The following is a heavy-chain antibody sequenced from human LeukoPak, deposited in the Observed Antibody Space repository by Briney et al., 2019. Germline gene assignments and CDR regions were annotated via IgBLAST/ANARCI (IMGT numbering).Heavy chain of an antibody. V-gene: IGHV4-59*08. Sequence: SETLSLTCTVSGGSISSYYWSWIRQPPGKGLEWIGYIYYSGSTNYNPSLKSRVTISVDTSKNQFSLKLSSVTAADTAVYYCARQYYDILTGYYAFGAFDIWGQGTMVTVSS. CDR2: IYYSGST. J-gene: IGHJ3*02. CDR3: ARQYYDILTGYYAFGAFDI. D-gene: IGHD3-9*01. CDR1: GGSISSYY.